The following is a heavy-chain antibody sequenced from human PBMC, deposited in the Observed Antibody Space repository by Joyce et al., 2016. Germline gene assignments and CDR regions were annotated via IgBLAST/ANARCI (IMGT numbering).Heavy chain of an antibody. CDR3: ARGGISYYYAMDV. CDR1: GSTFSSSS. J-gene: IGHJ6*02. Sequence: QLVESGGGVVKAGGSLRLSCEASGSTFSSSSMSWFRQAPGKGLEWVAAISATSYYIFHAETGRGRFTVSRDNAKKTLYLQMNSLRAEDSAVFYCARGGISYYYAMDVWGQGTMVTVSS. CDR2: ISATSYYI. D-gene: IGHD3-16*01. V-gene: IGHV3-21*01.